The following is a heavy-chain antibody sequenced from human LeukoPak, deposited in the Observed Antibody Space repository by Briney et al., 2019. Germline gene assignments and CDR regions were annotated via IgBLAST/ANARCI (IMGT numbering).Heavy chain of an antibody. Sequence: ASVTVSCKVSGYTLTELSMHWVRQAPGKGLGWMGGFDPEDDETMYSQKFQGRVTMNEDTSTDTAYMELSSLRSEDTAVYYCARFPRDPWRFDYWGQGTLVTVSS. D-gene: IGHD3-3*01. J-gene: IGHJ4*02. CDR1: GYTLTELS. V-gene: IGHV1-24*01. CDR3: ARFPRDPWRFDY. CDR2: FDPEDDET.